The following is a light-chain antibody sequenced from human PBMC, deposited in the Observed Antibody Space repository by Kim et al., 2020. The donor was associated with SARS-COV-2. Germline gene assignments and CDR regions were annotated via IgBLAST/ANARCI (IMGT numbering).Light chain of an antibody. J-gene: IGKJ4*01. Sequence: EIVLTQSPGTLSLSPGERATLSCRASQSVSGYLAWYQQKPGRTPRLLIYDASNRATGIPARFSGSGSGTDFTLTISNLEPEDFAVYYCQQRSNWPPSLTFGGGTKVDIK. CDR2: DAS. CDR3: QQRSNWPPSLT. V-gene: IGKV3-11*01. CDR1: QSVSGY.